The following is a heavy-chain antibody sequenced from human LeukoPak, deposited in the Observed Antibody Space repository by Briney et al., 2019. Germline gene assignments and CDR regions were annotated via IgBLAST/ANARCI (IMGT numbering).Heavy chain of an antibody. Sequence: GGSLRLSCAASGFTLTTNYMSWVRQAPGMGLEWVSIIYAGGSAYYPDSVKGRFTTSRDNSKNTLFLQMNSLRVEDTAVYYCARVRVSATYDAFDIWGQGTMVTVSS. V-gene: IGHV3-53*01. CDR3: ARVRVSATYDAFDI. D-gene: IGHD2-21*02. J-gene: IGHJ3*02. CDR2: IYAGGSA. CDR1: GFTLTTNY.